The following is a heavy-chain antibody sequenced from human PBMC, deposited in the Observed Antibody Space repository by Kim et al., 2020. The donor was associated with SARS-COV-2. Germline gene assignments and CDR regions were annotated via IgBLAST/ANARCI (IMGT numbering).Heavy chain of an antibody. CDR3: AKIAVAGIGFYGMDV. Sequence: SVKGRFTISRDNSKNTLYLQMNSLRAEDTAVYYCAKIAVAGIGFYGMDVWGQGTTVTVSS. D-gene: IGHD6-19*01. V-gene: IGHV3-23*01. J-gene: IGHJ6*02.